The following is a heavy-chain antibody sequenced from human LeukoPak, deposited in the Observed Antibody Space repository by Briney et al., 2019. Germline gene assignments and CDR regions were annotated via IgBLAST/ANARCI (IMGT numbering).Heavy chain of an antibody. V-gene: IGHV4-34*01. CDR2: INHSGST. CDR1: GGSFSGYF. D-gene: IGHD3-9*01. J-gene: IGHJ4*02. CDR3: ARAGLFDYLFRPYFDY. Sequence: SETLSLTCVVSGGSFSGYFWSWIRQPPGKGLEWIGEINHSGSTNYNPSLRSRVTISVDTSKSQFSLKLSSVTAADTALYYCARAGLFDYLFRPYFDYWGQGALVTVSS.